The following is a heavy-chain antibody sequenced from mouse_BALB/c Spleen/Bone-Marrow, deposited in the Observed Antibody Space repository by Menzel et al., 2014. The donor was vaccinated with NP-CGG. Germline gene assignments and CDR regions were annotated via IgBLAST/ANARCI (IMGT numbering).Heavy chain of an antibody. Sequence: SGAELVKPGASVKLSCTASGFNIKDTYMHWVKQRPEQGLEWIGRIDPANGNTKYDPKFQGKATITADTSSNTAYLQLSSLTSEDTAVYYCARGGLYDGGDYWGQGTTLTVSS. CDR2: IDPANGNT. J-gene: IGHJ2*01. V-gene: IGHV14-3*02. CDR3: ARGGLYDGGDY. D-gene: IGHD2-3*01. CDR1: GFNIKDTY.